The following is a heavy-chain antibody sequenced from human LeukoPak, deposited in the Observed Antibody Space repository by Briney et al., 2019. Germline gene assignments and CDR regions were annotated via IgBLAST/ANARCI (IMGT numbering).Heavy chain of an antibody. CDR1: GYTFTCYG. J-gene: IGHJ2*01. D-gene: IGHD5-18*01. V-gene: IGHV1-18*01. CDR2: ISAYNGNT. Sequence: ASVKVSFKASGYTFTCYGISLVRQAPGQGLEWMGWISAYNGNTNYAQKLQGRVTMTTHTSTSTAYMELRGQRSDDTAVYYCARDVYSYSHWYFDLWGRGTLVTVSS. CDR3: ARDVYSYSHWYFDL.